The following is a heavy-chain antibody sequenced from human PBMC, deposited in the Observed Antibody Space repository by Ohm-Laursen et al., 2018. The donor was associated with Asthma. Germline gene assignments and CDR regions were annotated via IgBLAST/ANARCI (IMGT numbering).Heavy chain of an antibody. Sequence: SQTLSLTCTVSGGSISSGDYYWSWIRQPPGKGLEWIGYIYYSGSTYYNPSLKSRVTISVDTSKNQFSLKLSSVTAADTAVYYCARAIEREYQLPAPWFDPWGQGALVTVSS. J-gene: IGHJ5*02. CDR1: GGSISSGDYY. CDR2: IYYSGST. CDR3: ARAIEREYQLPAPWFDP. V-gene: IGHV4-30-4*01. D-gene: IGHD2-2*01.